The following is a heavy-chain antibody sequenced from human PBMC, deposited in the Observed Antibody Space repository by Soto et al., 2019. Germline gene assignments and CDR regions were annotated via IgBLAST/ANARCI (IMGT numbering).Heavy chain of an antibody. V-gene: IGHV1-69*06. CDR1: GGTFSSYA. J-gene: IGHJ6*02. CDR2: IIPIFGTA. D-gene: IGHD2-21*02. Sequence: VQLVQSGAEVKKPGSSVKVSCKASGGTFSSYAISWVRQAPGQGLEWMGGIIPIFGTANYAQKFQGRVTITADKSTSTAYMELSSLRSEDTAVYYCARDQALNGGNSEIYYYYGMDVWGQGTTVTVSS. CDR3: ARDQALNGGNSEIYYYYGMDV.